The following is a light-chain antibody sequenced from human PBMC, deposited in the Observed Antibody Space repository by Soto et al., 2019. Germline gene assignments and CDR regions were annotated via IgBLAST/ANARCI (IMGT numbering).Light chain of an antibody. CDR3: QTWGAGIVV. CDR1: SVHSSYA. J-gene: IGLJ2*01. V-gene: IGLV4-69*01. Sequence: QLVLTQSPSASASLGASVKLTCTLSSVHSSYAIAWHQQQPEKGPRYLMKLNSDGSPSKGDGIPDRFSGSSSGAERYLTISSLQSEDEADYYCQTWGAGIVVFGGGTKLTVL. CDR2: LNSDGSP.